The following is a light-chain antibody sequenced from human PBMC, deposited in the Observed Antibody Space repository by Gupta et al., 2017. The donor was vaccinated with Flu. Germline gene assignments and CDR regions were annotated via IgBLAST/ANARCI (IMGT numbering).Light chain of an antibody. CDR2: EVS. J-gene: IGLJ2*01. Sequence: QSALSHPASLCGSPRRPIPLYCTATGRDIGIYNYLSCYLQYPGKPPKVIIYEVSNRPSGVSTRFSGSKSGKTASLTISVLQAEDEAYYCCSSYTTSSTWIFGGGTRLTVL. CDR3: SSYTTSSTWI. V-gene: IGLV2-14*01. CDR1: GRDIGIYNY.